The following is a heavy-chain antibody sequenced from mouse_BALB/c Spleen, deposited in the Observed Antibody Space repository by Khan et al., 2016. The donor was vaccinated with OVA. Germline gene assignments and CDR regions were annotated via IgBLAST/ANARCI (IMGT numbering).Heavy chain of an antibody. CDR1: GYRITSYL. Sequence: VQLQQSGPELVKPGTSVKMSCKASGYRITSYLIHWVKQMPGQGLEWIGYVNPYNGATKYNEKFKGKATLTSDKSSNTAYMELSSLTSEDSAFYYCARGNWQSYYFDFWGKGTTLTVSS. CDR2: VNPYNGAT. J-gene: IGHJ2*01. D-gene: IGHD4-1*01. CDR3: ARGNWQSYYFDF. V-gene: IGHV1S136*01.